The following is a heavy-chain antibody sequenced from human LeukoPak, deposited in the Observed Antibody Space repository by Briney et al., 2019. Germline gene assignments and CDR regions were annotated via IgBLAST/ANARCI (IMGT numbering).Heavy chain of an antibody. J-gene: IGHJ5*02. V-gene: IGHV4-39*01. D-gene: IGHD2-15*01. CDR1: GGSISSSSYY. Sequence: SETLSLTCTVSGGSISSSSYYWGWIRQSPGKGLEWIASMYHSGNTYYNPSLRSRVTVSVDTSKNQFSLKLNSVTAADTAIYYCATQQCSGGSCYSRAIWFDPWGQGTLVTVSS. CDR2: MYHSGNT. CDR3: ATQQCSGGSCYSRAIWFDP.